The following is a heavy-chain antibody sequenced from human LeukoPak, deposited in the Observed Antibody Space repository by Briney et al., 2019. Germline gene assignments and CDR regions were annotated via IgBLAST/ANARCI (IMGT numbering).Heavy chain of an antibody. J-gene: IGHJ6*03. CDR1: GYSISSGYY. Sequence: SETLSLTCTVSGYSISSGYYWGWIRQPPGKGLEWIGSIYHSGSTYYNPSLKSRVTISVDTSKNQFSLKLSSVTAADTAVYYCARAYSGSYYYYYVDVWGKGTTVTVSS. CDR3: ARAYSGSYYYYYVDV. V-gene: IGHV4-38-2*02. CDR2: IYHSGST. D-gene: IGHD1-26*01.